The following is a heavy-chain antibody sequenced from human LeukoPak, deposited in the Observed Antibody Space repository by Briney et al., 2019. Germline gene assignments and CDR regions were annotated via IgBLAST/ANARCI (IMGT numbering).Heavy chain of an antibody. CDR1: GFTFSSYS. D-gene: IGHD1-26*01. J-gene: IGHJ2*01. CDR2: ISSSSSSYI. CDR3: AKDRYSGSYSYWYFDL. V-gene: IGHV3-21*04. Sequence: GGSLRLSCAASGFTFSSYSMNWVRQAPGKGLEWVSSISSSSSSYIYYADSVKGRFTISRDNAKNSLYLQMNSLRAEDTAVYYCAKDRYSGSYSYWYFDLWGRGTLVTVSS.